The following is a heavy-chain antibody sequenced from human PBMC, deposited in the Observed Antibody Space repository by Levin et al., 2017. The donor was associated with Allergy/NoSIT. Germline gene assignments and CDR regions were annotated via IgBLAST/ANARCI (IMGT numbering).Heavy chain of an antibody. Sequence: ASVKVSCKASGYTFTSYDINWVRQATGQGLEWMGWMKPNSGNTGYAQKFQGRVTMTRNTSIGTAYMGLTSLRSEDTAVYYCARADLGYCSGGSCYSHYWGQGTLVTVSS. V-gene: IGHV1-8*01. J-gene: IGHJ4*02. D-gene: IGHD2-15*01. CDR2: MKPNSGNT. CDR3: ARADLGYCSGGSCYSHY. CDR1: GYTFTSYD.